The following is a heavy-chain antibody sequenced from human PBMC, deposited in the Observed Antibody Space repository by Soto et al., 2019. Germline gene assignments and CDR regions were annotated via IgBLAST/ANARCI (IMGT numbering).Heavy chain of an antibody. CDR1: GGSISSYY. V-gene: IGHV4-59*12. J-gene: IGHJ1*01. D-gene: IGHD4-17*01. CDR3: ARGGTTVTTFSF. Sequence: PSETLSLTCTVSGGSISSYYWSWTRQPPGKGLEWIGYIYHSGSTNYNPSIKSRVTISVDRSKNQFSLKLSSVTAADTAVYYCARGGTTVTTFSFWGQGTLVTVSS. CDR2: IYHSGST.